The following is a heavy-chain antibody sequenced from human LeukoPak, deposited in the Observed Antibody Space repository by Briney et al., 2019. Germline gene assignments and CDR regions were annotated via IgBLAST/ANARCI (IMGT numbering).Heavy chain of an antibody. CDR3: ARQYLAFDY. V-gene: IGHV5-51*01. CDR1: GYSFTSYW. D-gene: IGHD2-2*02. J-gene: IGHJ4*02. CDR2: IYPGDSDT. Sequence: GESLKISCKGSGYSFTSYWIGWVRQMPGKGLGWMGIIYPGDSDTRYSPSIQGEDTISADQFNSTGYLQWSSLKASDTAMYYCARQYLAFDYWGQGTLVTVSS.